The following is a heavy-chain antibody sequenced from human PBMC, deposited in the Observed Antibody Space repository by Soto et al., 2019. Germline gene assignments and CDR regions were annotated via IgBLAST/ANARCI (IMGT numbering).Heavy chain of an antibody. V-gene: IGHV3-30-3*01. CDR3: ARDWRYCSSTSCSTRENWFDP. Sequence: GGSLRLPCAAPGLTFGSYAMHWVRQAPGKGLEWVAVISYDGSNKYYADSVKGRFTISRDNSKNTLYLQMNSLRAEDTAVYYCARDWRYCSSTSCSTRENWFDPWGQGTLVTVSS. CDR2: ISYDGSNK. J-gene: IGHJ5*02. D-gene: IGHD2-2*02. CDR1: GLTFGSYA.